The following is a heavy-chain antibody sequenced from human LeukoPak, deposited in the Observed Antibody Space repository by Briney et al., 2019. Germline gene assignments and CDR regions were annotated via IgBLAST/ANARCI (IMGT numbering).Heavy chain of an antibody. J-gene: IGHJ5*02. D-gene: IGHD3-16*02. CDR3: TRGMITFGGVIVKVNWFDP. V-gene: IGHV3-49*03. CDR2: IRSKAYGGTT. Sequence: GGSLRLSCTASGFTFGDYAMSWFRQAPGKGLEWVGFIRSKAYGGTTEYAASVKGRFTISRDDSKSIAYLQMNSLKTEDTAVYYCTRGMITFGGVIVKVNWFDPWGQGIPVTVSS. CDR1: GFTFGDYA.